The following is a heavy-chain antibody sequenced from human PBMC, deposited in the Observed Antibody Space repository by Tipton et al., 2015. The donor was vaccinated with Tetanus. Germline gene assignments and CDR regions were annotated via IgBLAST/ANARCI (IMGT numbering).Heavy chain of an antibody. CDR1: GFRFSDYY. CDR2: ISARSDYV. J-gene: IGHJ3*01. Sequence: SLRLSCAASGFRFSDYYVNWVRQAPGKGLEWVSSISARSDYVYYADSVKGRFTVSRDNAKNSLYLQMNSLRSEDTGIYYCARLVSNAFDVWGQGTVVTVSS. CDR3: ARLVSNAFDV. V-gene: IGHV3-21*04. D-gene: IGHD2-8*02.